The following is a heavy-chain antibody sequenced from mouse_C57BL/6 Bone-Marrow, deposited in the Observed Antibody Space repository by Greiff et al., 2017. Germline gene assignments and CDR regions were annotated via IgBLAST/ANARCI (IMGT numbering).Heavy chain of an antibody. CDR1: GYTFTSYW. J-gene: IGHJ4*01. CDR2: IYPSDSET. V-gene: IGHV1-61*01. Sequence: QVQLQQSGAELVRPGSSVKLSCKASGYTFTSYWMDWVKQRPGQGLEWIGNIYPSDSETHYNQKFKDKATLTVDKSSSTAYMQLSSLTSEDSAVYYGARGLYAMDYWGQGTSVTVSS. CDR3: ARGLYAMDY.